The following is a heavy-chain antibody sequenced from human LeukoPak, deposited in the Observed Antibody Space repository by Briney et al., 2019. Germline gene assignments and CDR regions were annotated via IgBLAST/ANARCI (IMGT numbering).Heavy chain of an antibody. CDR1: GYTFTVYY. V-gene: IGHV1-2*02. J-gene: IGHJ3*02. CDR3: ATLTGFIAVTGTVHFFDM. CDR2: INPNSGGT. D-gene: IGHD6-19*01. Sequence: GASVKVSCKASGYTFTVYYIHWVTHAPGQGREWMGWINPNSGGTNYAQKFQGRVTVTRDTSITTAYMELSRLRSDETAVYSCATLTGFIAVTGTVHFFDMWGQGTMVTVSS.